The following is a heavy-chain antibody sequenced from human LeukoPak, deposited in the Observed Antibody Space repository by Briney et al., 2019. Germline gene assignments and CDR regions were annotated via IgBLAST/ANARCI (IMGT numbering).Heavy chain of an antibody. Sequence: ASVKVSCKASGYTFTGSYIHWVRQAPGQGLEWMGWINPNSGGTNYAQTFQGRVTTTRDTSITTAYLELSRLRSDDTAVYYCARIGYNHYFDYWGQGTLVTVSS. CDR3: ARIGYNHYFDY. J-gene: IGHJ4*02. V-gene: IGHV1-2*02. D-gene: IGHD5-24*01. CDR2: INPNSGGT. CDR1: GYTFTGSY.